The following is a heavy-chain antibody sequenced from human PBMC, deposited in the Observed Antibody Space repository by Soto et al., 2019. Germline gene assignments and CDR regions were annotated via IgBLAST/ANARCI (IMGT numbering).Heavy chain of an antibody. CDR2: ISAYNGNT. CDR3: ARARNPYCSGGSCYPYDAFDI. Sequence: ASVKVSCKASGHTFTSYGISWVRQAPGQGLEWMGWISAYNGNTNYAQKLQGRVTMTTDTSTSTAYMELRSLRSDDTAVYYCARARNPYCSGGSCYPYDAFDIWGQGTMVTVSS. J-gene: IGHJ3*02. V-gene: IGHV1-18*01. CDR1: GHTFTSYG. D-gene: IGHD2-15*01.